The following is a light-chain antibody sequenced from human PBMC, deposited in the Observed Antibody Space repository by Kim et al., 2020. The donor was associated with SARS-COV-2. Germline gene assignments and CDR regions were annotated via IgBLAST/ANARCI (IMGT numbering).Light chain of an antibody. CDR2: WAS. CDR1: QSVLYSSKNKNY. J-gene: IGKJ2*01. V-gene: IGKV4-1*01. CDR3: QQYYSTPHT. Sequence: DIVMTQSPDSLAVSLGERATINCKSSQSVLYSSKNKNYLVWYQQKPGQPPKLLIYWASTRESGVPDRFSGSGSGTDFTLTISSLQAEDVAVYYCQQYYSTPHTFGQGTKLEI.